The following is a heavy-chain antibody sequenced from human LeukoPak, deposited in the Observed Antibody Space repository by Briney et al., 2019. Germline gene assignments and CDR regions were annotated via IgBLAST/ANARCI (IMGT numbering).Heavy chain of an antibody. V-gene: IGHV3-30*02. CDR2: IRYDGSNK. D-gene: IGHD4-11*01. CDR1: GFTFSSYG. Sequence: GGSLRLSCAASGFTFSSYGMHWVRQAPGKGLEWVAFIRYDGSNKYYADSVKGRFTISRDNSKNTLYLQMNSLRAEDTAVYYCAKDKLDYSSYVGYYYMDVWGKGTTVTVSS. CDR3: AKDKLDYSSYVGYYYMDV. J-gene: IGHJ6*03.